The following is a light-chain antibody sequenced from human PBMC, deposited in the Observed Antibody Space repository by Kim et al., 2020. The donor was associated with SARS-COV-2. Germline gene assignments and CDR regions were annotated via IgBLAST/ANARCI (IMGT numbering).Light chain of an antibody. Sequence: SPGERATLSCRASQRVSSTYLGWYQQKPGQAPRLLMYGASSRTIGIPDRFSGSGSGRDFTLTISRLEPEDFAVYYCQQYGSSPLTFGGGTKVDIK. CDR1: QRVSSTY. V-gene: IGKV3-20*01. J-gene: IGKJ4*01. CDR2: GAS. CDR3: QQYGSSPLT.